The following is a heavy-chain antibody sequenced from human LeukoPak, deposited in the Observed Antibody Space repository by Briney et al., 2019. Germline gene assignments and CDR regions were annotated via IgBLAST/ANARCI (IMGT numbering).Heavy chain of an antibody. J-gene: IGHJ4*02. D-gene: IGHD3-3*01. CDR2: INHSGST. CDR3: ARVGTLEGVDY. CDR1: GGSFSGYY. V-gene: IGHV4-34*01. Sequence: SETLSLTCAVYGGSFSGYYWSWIRQPPGKGLEWIGEINHSGSTNYNPSLKSRVTISVDTSKNQFSLKLSSVTAADTAVYYCARVGTLEGVDYWGQGTLVTVSS.